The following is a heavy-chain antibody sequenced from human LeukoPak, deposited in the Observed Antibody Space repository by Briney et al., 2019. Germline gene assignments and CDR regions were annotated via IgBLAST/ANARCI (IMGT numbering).Heavy chain of an antibody. D-gene: IGHD3-22*01. CDR3: ARETPESGSYGI. J-gene: IGHJ4*02. CDR1: GGSISSYY. Sequence: KSSETLSLTCTVSGGSISSYYWSWLRQPPGKGLEWIGYIYYSGTTNYNPSLKSRVTISVDTSKNQFSLKLSSVTAADTAVYYCARETPESGSYGIWGQGTLVTVSS. CDR2: IYYSGTT. V-gene: IGHV4-59*01.